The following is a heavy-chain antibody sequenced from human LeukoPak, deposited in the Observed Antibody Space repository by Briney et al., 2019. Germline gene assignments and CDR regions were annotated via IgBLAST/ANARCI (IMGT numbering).Heavy chain of an antibody. CDR1: GYTFTGYY. J-gene: IGHJ4*02. V-gene: IGHV1-2*02. Sequence: GASVKVSCKASGYTFTGYYMHWVRQAPGQGLEWMGWINPNSGGTNYAQKFQGRVTMTRDTSISTAYMELSRLRSDDTAVYYCARGPSNWSNKYYFDYWGQGTLVTVSS. D-gene: IGHD1-20*01. CDR3: ARGPSNWSNKYYFDY. CDR2: INPNSGGT.